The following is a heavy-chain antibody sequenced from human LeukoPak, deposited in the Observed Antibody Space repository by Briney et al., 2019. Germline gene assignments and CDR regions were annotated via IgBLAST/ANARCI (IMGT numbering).Heavy chain of an antibody. D-gene: IGHD2-21*02. CDR3: AREKGVVTAIPDAFDI. CDR2: IYYSGST. J-gene: IGHJ3*02. CDR1: GGSISSSSYY. Sequence: PSETLSLTCTVSGGSISSSSYYWGWIRQPPGKGLEWIGSIYYSGSTYYNPSLKSRVTISVDTSKNQFSLKLSSVTAADTAVYYCAREKGVVTAIPDAFDIWGQGTMVTVSS. V-gene: IGHV4-39*07.